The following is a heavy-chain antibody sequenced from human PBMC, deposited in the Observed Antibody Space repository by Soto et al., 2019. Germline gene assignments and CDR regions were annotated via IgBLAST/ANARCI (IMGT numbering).Heavy chain of an antibody. CDR2: ISWNSGSI. CDR1: GFTFDDYA. D-gene: IGHD6-13*01. Sequence: ESGGGLVQPGRSLRLSCAASGFTFDDYAMHWVRQAPGKGLEWVSGISWNSGSINYADSVKGRFTISRDNDKNSLYLQMNSLRGEDTALYYCAKDMYSSHHYGMDVWGQGTTVTVSS. V-gene: IGHV3-9*01. CDR3: AKDMYSSHHYGMDV. J-gene: IGHJ6*02.